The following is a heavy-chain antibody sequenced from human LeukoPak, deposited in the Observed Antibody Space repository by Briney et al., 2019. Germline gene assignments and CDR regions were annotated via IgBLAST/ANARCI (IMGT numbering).Heavy chain of an antibody. CDR3: ATEIQYYYDSSGYYYGIDY. Sequence: GRSLRLSCAASGFTFSSYAMHWVRQAPGKGLEWVAVISYDGSNKYYADSVKGRFTISRDNSKNTLYLQMNSLRAEDTAVYYCATEIQYYYDSSGYYYGIDYWGQGTLVTVSS. V-gene: IGHV3-30-3*01. CDR1: GFTFSSYA. J-gene: IGHJ4*02. CDR2: ISYDGSNK. D-gene: IGHD3-22*01.